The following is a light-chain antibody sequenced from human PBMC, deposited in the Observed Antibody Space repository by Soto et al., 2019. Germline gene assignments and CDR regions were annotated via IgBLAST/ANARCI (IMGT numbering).Light chain of an antibody. Sequence: QSALTQPLSVSGSPGQAVTFSCTGTNSDVGGYDYVSWYQQLPGEAPKLIIYDVTKRPSGVPNRFSGSKSGNTASLTISGLQAEDEADYFCSSFAGSYTHVFGSGTKVTVL. CDR2: DVT. J-gene: IGLJ1*01. CDR1: NSDVGGYDY. CDR3: SSFAGSYTHV. V-gene: IGLV2-11*01.